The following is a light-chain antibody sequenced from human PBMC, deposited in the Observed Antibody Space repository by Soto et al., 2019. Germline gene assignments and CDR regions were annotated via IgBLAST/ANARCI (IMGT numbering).Light chain of an antibody. CDR2: SNN. Sequence: QSVLTQPPSASGTPGQRVIISCSGSSSHIGSNTVNWYQQLPGTAPKLLIYSNNQLPSGVPDRFPGSKSGTSASLAISGLQSEDEADYYCAECDASLNGRYVFGTGTKVTVL. J-gene: IGLJ1*01. V-gene: IGLV1-44*01. CDR1: SSHIGSNT. CDR3: AECDASLNGRYV.